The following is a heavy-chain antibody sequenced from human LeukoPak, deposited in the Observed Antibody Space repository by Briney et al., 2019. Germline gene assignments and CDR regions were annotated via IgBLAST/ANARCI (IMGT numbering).Heavy chain of an antibody. V-gene: IGHV4-4*07. Sequence: SETLSLTCTVSGGSISSYYWSWIRQPAGKGLEWIGRIYTSGSTNYNPSLKSRVTMSVDTSKNQFSLKLSSVTAADTAVYYCARLGGDFWSGYYYYYMDVWGKGTTVTVSS. CDR1: GGSISSYY. D-gene: IGHD3-3*01. J-gene: IGHJ6*03. CDR3: ARLGGDFWSGYYYYYMDV. CDR2: IYTSGST.